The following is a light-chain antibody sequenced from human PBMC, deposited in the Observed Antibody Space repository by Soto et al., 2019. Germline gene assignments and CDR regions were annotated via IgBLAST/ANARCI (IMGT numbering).Light chain of an antibody. CDR2: DVS. CDR1: GSDVGGYNY. J-gene: IGLJ1*01. V-gene: IGLV2-14*03. Sequence: QSALPQPASVSGSPGQSITISCTGTGSDVGGYNYVSWYQQHPGRAPKLMIYDVSNRPSGVSNRFSGSKSGNTASLTISGLQAEDEADYYCSSYTSSSPYVFGTGTKLTLL. CDR3: SSYTSSSPYV.